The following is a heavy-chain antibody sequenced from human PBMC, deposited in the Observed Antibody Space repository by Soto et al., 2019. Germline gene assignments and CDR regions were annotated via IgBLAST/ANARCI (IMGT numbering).Heavy chain of an antibody. CDR2: INHSGST. Sequence: PSETLSLTCAVYGGSFSGYYWSWIRQPPGKGLEWIGEINHSGSTNYNPSLKSRVTISVDTSKNQFSLKLSSVTAEDTAVYYCARDRWAVAGINRCPRSGSCGAFDIWGQGTMVTVSS. CDR1: GGSFSGYY. V-gene: IGHV4-34*01. CDR3: ARDRWAVAGINRCPRSGSCGAFDI. D-gene: IGHD6-19*01. J-gene: IGHJ3*02.